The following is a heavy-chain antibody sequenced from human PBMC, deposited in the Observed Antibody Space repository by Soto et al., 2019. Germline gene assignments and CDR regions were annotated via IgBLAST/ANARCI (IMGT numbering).Heavy chain of an antibody. CDR1: GSIFRGYG. Sequence: GGXLRLSCAASGSIFRGYGRHWVRQAPGKGLEWVAVIMDDGSNINYADSVMGRFTISRDNSKNTLYLEMNSLRAEDTALYHCARGRGPWLVPYYFDYWGQGTLVTVS. CDR3: ARGRGPWLVPYYFDY. V-gene: IGHV3-33*01. D-gene: IGHD6-19*01. CDR2: IMDDGSNI. J-gene: IGHJ4*02.